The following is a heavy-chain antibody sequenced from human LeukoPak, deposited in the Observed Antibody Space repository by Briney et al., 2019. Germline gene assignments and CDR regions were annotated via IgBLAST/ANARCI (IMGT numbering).Heavy chain of an antibody. CDR1: GGSISSGGYY. Sequence: PSQTLSLTCTVSGGSISSGGYYWGWIRQPPGKGLEWIGSIYYSGSTYYNPSLKSRVTISVDTSKNQFSLKLSSVTAADTAVYYCARLSTRGYNWFDPWGQGTLVTVSS. CDR2: IYYSGST. V-gene: IGHV4-39*01. CDR3: ARLSTRGYNWFDP. D-gene: IGHD6-25*01. J-gene: IGHJ5*02.